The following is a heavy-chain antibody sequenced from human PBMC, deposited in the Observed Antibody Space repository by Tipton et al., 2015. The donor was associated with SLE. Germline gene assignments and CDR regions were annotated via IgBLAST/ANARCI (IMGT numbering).Heavy chain of an antibody. V-gene: IGHV4-34*01. CDR3: ARAPEGDLLGGIDV. CDR1: GGSFSGYY. J-gene: IGHJ6*02. CDR2: INHSGST. Sequence: TLSLTCAVYGGSFSGYYWSWIRQPPGKGLEWIGEINHSGSTNYNPSLKSRVTISVDTSKNQFSLKLSSVTAADTAVYYCARAPEGDLLGGIDVWGQGTPVTVSS. D-gene: IGHD3-16*01.